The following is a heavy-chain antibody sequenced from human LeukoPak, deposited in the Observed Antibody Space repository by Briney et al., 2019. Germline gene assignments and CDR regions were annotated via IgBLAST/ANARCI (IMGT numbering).Heavy chain of an antibody. V-gene: IGHV3-7*01. CDR3: ARGGEHSFDP. D-gene: IGHD4-17*01. Sequence: GGSLRLSCEASGFNFDTYWMSWVRQAPGKGLEWAANIKQDGSEKYYLDSVRGRFTISRDNAKKSLYLELTSLRAEDTAVYFCARGGEHSFDPWGQGTLVIVSS. J-gene: IGHJ5*02. CDR1: GFNFDTYW. CDR2: IKQDGSEK.